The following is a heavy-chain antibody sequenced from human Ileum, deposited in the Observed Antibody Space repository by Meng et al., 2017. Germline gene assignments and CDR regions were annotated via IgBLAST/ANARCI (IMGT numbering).Heavy chain of an antibody. Sequence: GESLKISCAASGFTFSSYWMHWVRQAPEKGLVWVSRINSDGSSTSYADSVMGRFTISRDNAKNTLYLEMNSLRAEDTAVYYCARDLYGTKEAYWGQGTLVTVSS. V-gene: IGHV3-74*01. D-gene: IGHD2-8*01. CDR3: ARDLYGTKEAY. CDR1: GFTFSSYW. CDR2: INSDGSST. J-gene: IGHJ4*02.